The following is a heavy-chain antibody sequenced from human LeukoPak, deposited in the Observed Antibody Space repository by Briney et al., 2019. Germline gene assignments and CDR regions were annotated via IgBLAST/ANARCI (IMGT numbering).Heavy chain of an antibody. V-gene: IGHV4-4*07. CDR3: ARFLGYCRSTSGSPNWFDT. CDR1: GGSISSYY. Sequence: SETLSLTCIVSGGSISSYYWSWIRQPAGNGLDWIGRIYTSGSTNYNPSLKSRVTISVHTHKNQFPLKLSPVAAAHPPVFYFARFLGYCRSTSGSPNWFDTWGQGTLVTVSS. CDR2: IYTSGST. J-gene: IGHJ5*02. D-gene: IGHD2-2*01.